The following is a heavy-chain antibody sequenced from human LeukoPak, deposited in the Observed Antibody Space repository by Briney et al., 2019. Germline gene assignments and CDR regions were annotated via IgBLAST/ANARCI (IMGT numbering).Heavy chain of an antibody. Sequence: GESLKISCKGSGYSFTSYWIGWVRQMPGKGLEWMGIIYPCDSDTRYSPSFQGQVTTSADKSISTAYLQWSSLKASDTAMYYCARAPGIAARPFYYYGMDVWGQGTTVTVSS. CDR1: GYSFTSYW. D-gene: IGHD6-6*01. CDR3: ARAPGIAARPFYYYGMDV. V-gene: IGHV5-51*01. CDR2: IYPCDSDT. J-gene: IGHJ6*02.